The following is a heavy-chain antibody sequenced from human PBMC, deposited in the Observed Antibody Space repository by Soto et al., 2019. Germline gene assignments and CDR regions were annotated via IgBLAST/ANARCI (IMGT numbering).Heavy chain of an antibody. V-gene: IGHV4-34*01. CDR2: INHSGST. D-gene: IGHD5-18*01. J-gene: IGHJ4*02. CDR1: GGSFSGYY. Sequence: ASETLSLTCAVYGGSFSGYYWSWIRQPPGKGLEWIGEINHSGSTNYNPSLKSRVTISVDTSKNQFSLKLSSVTAADTAVYYCAIGGRGYSYGPSDYWGQGTLVTVSS. CDR3: AIGGRGYSYGPSDY.